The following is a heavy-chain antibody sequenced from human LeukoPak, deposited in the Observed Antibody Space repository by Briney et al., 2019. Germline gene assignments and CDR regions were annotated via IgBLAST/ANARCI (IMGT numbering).Heavy chain of an antibody. CDR2: IIPIFGTA. CDR3: ASLKEYCSGGSCVYYMDV. J-gene: IGHJ6*03. V-gene: IGHV1-69*13. D-gene: IGHD2-15*01. Sequence: SVKVSCKASGYTFTGSYMHWVRQAPGQGLEWMGGIIPIFGTANYAQKFQGRVTITADESTSTAYMELSSLRSEDTAVYYCASLKEYCSGGSCVYYMDVWGKGTTVTISS. CDR1: GYTFTGSY.